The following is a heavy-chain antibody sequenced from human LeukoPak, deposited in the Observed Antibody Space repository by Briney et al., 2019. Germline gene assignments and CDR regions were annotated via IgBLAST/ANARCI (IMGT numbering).Heavy chain of an antibody. CDR1: GYTFTAYY. J-gene: IGHJ3*02. CDR2: IIPHSGGA. V-gene: IGHV1-2*02. CDR3: GRYPIAMFGVVSISDAFDI. D-gene: IGHD3-3*01. Sequence: ASVKMSCKACGYTFTAYYMHWGRHAPRDRVEWMGWIIPHSGGANYAQNSRGRVTMTRATSTSTAANELRSLKTDDTAAYYCGRYPIAMFGVVSISDAFDIWGQGTMVTVSS.